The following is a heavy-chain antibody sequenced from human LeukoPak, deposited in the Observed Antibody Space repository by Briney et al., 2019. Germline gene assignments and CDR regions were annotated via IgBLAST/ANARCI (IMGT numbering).Heavy chain of an antibody. J-gene: IGHJ6*03. CDR2: IWYDGSNK. Sequence: GGSLRLSCVASGFTFSSFGMHWVRQAPGKGLEWVGLIWYDGSNKYYGDSVKGRFTTSRDNSKDTMYVQMNSLRPEDTAVYYCAKGDYYGSGSAMDVWGKGTTVTVSS. D-gene: IGHD3-10*01. CDR1: GFTFSSFG. CDR3: AKGDYYGSGSAMDV. V-gene: IGHV3-33*06.